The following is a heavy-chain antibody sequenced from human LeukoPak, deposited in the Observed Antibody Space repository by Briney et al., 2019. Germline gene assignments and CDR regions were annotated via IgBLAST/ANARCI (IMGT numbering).Heavy chain of an antibody. CDR1: GFTFSDYY. Sequence: PGGSLRLSCAASGFTFSDYYVSWIRQAPGKGLEWVSYISSSGSTIYYADSVKGRFTISRDNAKNSLYLQMNSLRAEDTAVYYCARVVATIANWFDPWGQGTLVTVSS. J-gene: IGHJ5*02. V-gene: IGHV3-11*04. CDR3: ARVVATIANWFDP. D-gene: IGHD5-12*01. CDR2: ISSSGSTI.